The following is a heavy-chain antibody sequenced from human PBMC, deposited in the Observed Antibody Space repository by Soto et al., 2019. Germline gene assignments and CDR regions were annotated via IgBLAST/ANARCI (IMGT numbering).Heavy chain of an antibody. CDR1: GFTFSSYG. CDR3: AKEGGYDILTGYYAVPYYYYGMDV. CDR2: ISYDGSNK. D-gene: IGHD3-9*01. Sequence: GGSLRLSCAASGFTFSSYGMHWVRQAPGKGLEWVAVISYDGSNKYYADSVKGRFTISRDNSKNTLYLQMNSLRAEDTAVYYCAKEGGYDILTGYYAVPYYYYGMDVWGQGTTVTVSS. J-gene: IGHJ6*02. V-gene: IGHV3-30*18.